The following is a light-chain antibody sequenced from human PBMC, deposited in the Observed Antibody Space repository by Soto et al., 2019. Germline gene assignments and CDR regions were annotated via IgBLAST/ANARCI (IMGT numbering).Light chain of an antibody. Sequence: QSVLTQPASVSGSPGQSITISCTGTSSDVGGYNYVSWYQQHPGKAPKLMIYEVSNRPSGVSNRFSGSKSGNTASLTISGLQAEDEADYYCSSYSDTSTHMVFGGGTQLTVL. J-gene: IGLJ2*01. CDR3: SSYSDTSTHMV. CDR2: EVS. CDR1: SSDVGGYNY. V-gene: IGLV2-14*01.